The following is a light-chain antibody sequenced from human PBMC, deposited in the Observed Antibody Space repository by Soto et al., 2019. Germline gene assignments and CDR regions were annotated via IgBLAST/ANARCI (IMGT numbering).Light chain of an antibody. Sequence: EIVMTQSPATLSVSPGERATLSCRASQSVSSNLAWYQQKLGQAPRLLIYGASTRATGIPARFSGSGSGREFTLTISSLQSEDFAVYYCQQYTNWPPHTFGGGTKLEIK. CDR2: GAS. CDR3: QQYTNWPPHT. J-gene: IGKJ4*01. V-gene: IGKV3-15*01. CDR1: QSVSSN.